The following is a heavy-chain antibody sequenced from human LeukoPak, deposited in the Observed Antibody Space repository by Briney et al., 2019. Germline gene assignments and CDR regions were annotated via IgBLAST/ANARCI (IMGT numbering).Heavy chain of an antibody. J-gene: IGHJ4*02. CDR1: GGSISSSSYY. CDR2: INHSGST. CDR3: ARGGIYGSGSYPFDY. V-gene: IGHV4-39*07. D-gene: IGHD3-10*01. Sequence: SETLSLTCTVSGGSISSSSYYWGWIRQPPGKGLEWIGEINHSGSTNYSPSLKSRVTISVDTSKNQFSLKLSSVTAADTAVYYCARGGIYGSGSYPFDYWGQGTLVTVSS.